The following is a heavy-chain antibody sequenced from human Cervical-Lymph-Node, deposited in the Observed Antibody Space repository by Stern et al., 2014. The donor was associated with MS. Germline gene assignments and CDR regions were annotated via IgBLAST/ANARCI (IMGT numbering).Heavy chain of an antibody. CDR1: GFIFTSAW. CDR2: IKSKTDGGTT. V-gene: IGHV3-15*01. CDR3: TTSRH. J-gene: IGHJ4*02. Sequence: EVQLLESGGGLVQPGGSLKVSWAASGFIFTSAWMSWVRQAPGKGLEWVGRIKSKTDGGTTDYAAPVKGRFTISRDDSKSILYLQMRSLKTEDAGVYYCTTSRHWGQGTLVTVSS.